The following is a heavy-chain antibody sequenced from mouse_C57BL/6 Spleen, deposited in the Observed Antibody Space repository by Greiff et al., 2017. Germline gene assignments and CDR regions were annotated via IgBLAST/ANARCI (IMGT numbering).Heavy chain of an antibody. Sequence: QVQLQQPGAELVMPGASVKLSCKASGYTFTSYWMHWVKQRPGQGLEWIGEIDPSDSYTNYNQKFKGKSTLTVDKSSSTAYMQLSSLTSVDSAVYYCSRGVYYAMDYWGQGTSVTVSS. V-gene: IGHV1-69*01. CDR2: IDPSDSYT. CDR3: SRGVYYAMDY. J-gene: IGHJ4*01. CDR1: GYTFTSYW.